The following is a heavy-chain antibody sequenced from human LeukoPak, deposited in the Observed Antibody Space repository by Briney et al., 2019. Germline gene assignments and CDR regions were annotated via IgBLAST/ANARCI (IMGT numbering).Heavy chain of an antibody. V-gene: IGHV3-48*01. D-gene: IGHD1-7*01. Sequence: SGGSLRLSCAASGFTFSTYSMGWVRQAPGKGLEWVSYISDRSSTIYYPDSVKGRFTISRDNAKNSLYLQMDSLRAEDTPVYYCARASNYVFDYWGQGTLVTVSS. CDR2: ISDRSSTI. CDR1: GFTFSTYS. CDR3: ARASNYVFDY. J-gene: IGHJ4*02.